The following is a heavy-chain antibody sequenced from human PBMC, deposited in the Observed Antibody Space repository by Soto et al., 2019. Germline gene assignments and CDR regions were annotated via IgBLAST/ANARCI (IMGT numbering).Heavy chain of an antibody. Sequence: LRLSCAASGFTFSSYAMSWVRQAPGKGLEWVSAISGSGGSTCYADSVKGRFTISRDNSKNTLYLQMNSLRAEDTAVYYCAKDRGSSNDYFDYWGQGTLVTVSS. D-gene: IGHD2-2*01. J-gene: IGHJ4*02. CDR3: AKDRGSSNDYFDY. V-gene: IGHV3-23*01. CDR1: GFTFSSYA. CDR2: ISGSGGST.